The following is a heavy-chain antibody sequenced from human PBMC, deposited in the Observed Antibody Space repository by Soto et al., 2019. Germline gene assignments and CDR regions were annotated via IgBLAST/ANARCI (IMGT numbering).Heavy chain of an antibody. V-gene: IGHV3-48*02. Sequence: EVQLVESGGGLVQPGGSLRLSCAASGFTFSSYSMNWVRQAPGKGLEWVSYISSSSSTIYYSDSVKGRFTLSRDNAKNSLYLQMNSLRDEDTAVYDCARCGPGWSGYYNNWFDPWGQGTLVTVSS. CDR1: GFTFSSYS. J-gene: IGHJ5*02. CDR3: ARCGPGWSGYYNNWFDP. D-gene: IGHD3-3*01. CDR2: ISSSSSTI.